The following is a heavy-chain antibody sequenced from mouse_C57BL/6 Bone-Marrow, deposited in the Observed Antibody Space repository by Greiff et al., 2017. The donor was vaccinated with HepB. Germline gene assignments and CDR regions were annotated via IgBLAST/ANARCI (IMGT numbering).Heavy chain of an antibody. Sequence: QVHVKQSGAELARPGASVKLSCKASGYTFTSYGISWVKQRTGQGLEWIGEIYPRSGNTYYNEKFKGKATLTADKSSSTAYMQLRSLTSEDSAVYFCARRLTIPSYWYFDVWGTGTTVTVSS. CDR1: GYTFTSYG. V-gene: IGHV1-81*01. D-gene: IGHD1-1*02. CDR3: ARRLTIPSYWYFDV. CDR2: IYPRSGNT. J-gene: IGHJ1*03.